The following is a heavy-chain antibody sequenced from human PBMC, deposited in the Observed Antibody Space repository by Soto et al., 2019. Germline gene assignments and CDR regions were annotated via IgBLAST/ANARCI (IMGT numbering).Heavy chain of an antibody. D-gene: IGHD2-2*01. Sequence: GGSLRLSCAASGFTFSSYWMSWVRQAPGKGLEWVANIKQDGSEKYYVDSVKGRFTISRDNAKNSLYLQMNSLRAEDTAVYYCARSTPPAAMFPLIWFDPWGQGTLVTVSS. CDR2: IKQDGSEK. J-gene: IGHJ5*02. CDR3: ARSTPPAAMFPLIWFDP. V-gene: IGHV3-7*01. CDR1: GFTFSSYW.